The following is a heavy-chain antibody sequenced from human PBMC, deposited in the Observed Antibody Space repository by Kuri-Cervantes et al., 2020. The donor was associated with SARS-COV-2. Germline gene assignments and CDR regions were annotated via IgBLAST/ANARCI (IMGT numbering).Heavy chain of an antibody. J-gene: IGHJ6*03. Sequence: GGSLRLSCKASGYSFNIYWIAWVRQMPGKGLEWMGIIYPGDSETTYSPSFQGQVTISADKSISTAYLQWSSLKASDTAMYYCARHDYYYYMDVWGKGTTVTVSS. CDR1: GYSFNIYW. CDR2: IYPGDSET. V-gene: IGHV5-51*01. CDR3: ARHDYYYYMDV.